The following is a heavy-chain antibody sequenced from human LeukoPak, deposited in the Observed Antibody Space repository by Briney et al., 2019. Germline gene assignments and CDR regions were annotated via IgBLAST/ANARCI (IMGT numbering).Heavy chain of an antibody. J-gene: IGHJ4*02. CDR1: GGSISSGGYY. CDR3: ARDGSGYYDTSGYRN. D-gene: IGHD3-22*01. CDR2: IYTSGST. Sequence: SQTLSLTCAVSGGSISSGGYYWSWIRQPAGKGLEWIGRIYTSGSTNYNPALQSRLTISLHTSKNQFSLKLTSVTAADTAVYYCARDGSGYYDTSGYRNWGQGTLVTVSS. V-gene: IGHV4-61*02.